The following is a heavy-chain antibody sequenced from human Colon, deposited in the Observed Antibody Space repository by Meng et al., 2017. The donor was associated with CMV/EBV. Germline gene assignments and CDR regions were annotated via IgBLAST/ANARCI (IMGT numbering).Heavy chain of an antibody. CDR2: IYPGDSDT. CDR3: ARHGGSGTYYNFFDY. J-gene: IGHJ4*02. CDR1: GYSFTTYW. Sequence: GGSLRLSCKGSGYSFTTYWIGWVRQMPGKGLEWMGVIYPGDSDTRYSPSFQGQVTFSADKSISTAYLQWHSLKASDTAMYYCARHGGSGTYYNFFDYWGQGTLVTVSS. D-gene: IGHD3-10*01. V-gene: IGHV5-51*01.